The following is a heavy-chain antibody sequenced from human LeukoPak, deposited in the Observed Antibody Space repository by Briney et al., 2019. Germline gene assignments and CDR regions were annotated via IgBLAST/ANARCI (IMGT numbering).Heavy chain of an antibody. D-gene: IGHD3-10*01. CDR1: GGSFSGYY. Sequence: PSETLSLTCAVYGGSFSGYYWSWIRQPPEKGLEWIGEINHSGSTNYNPSLKSRVTISVDTSKNQFSLKLSPVTAADTAVYYCARARGGKLLWFGGRYGMDVWGKGTTVTVSS. J-gene: IGHJ6*04. V-gene: IGHV4-34*01. CDR2: INHSGST. CDR3: ARARGGKLLWFGGRYGMDV.